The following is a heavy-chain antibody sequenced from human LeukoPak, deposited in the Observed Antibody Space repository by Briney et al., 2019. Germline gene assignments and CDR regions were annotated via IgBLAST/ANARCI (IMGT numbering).Heavy chain of an antibody. CDR2: IMPTFGAA. CDR1: GGTFSSYA. J-gene: IGHJ4*02. D-gene: IGHD3-10*01. Sequence: SVKVSCKASGGTFSSYAISWVRQAPGQGLEWMGGIMPTFGAANYAQKFQGRVTITTDEFTNTAYMELSSLRSEDMAVSYRARGLLRGVMRFDYWGQGSLVTASS. CDR3: ARGLLRGVMRFDY. V-gene: IGHV1-69*05.